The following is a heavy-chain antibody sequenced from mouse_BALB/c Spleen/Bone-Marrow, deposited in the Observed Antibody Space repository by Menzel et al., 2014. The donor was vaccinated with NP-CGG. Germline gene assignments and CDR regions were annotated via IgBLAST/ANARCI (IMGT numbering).Heavy chain of an antibody. CDR2: ISSGSSTI. CDR1: GFTFSSFG. CDR3: ARYYGNYSGYFDV. J-gene: IGHJ1*01. Sequence: EVQRVESGGGLVQPGGSRKLSCAASGFTFSSFGMHRVRQAPEKGLEWVAYISSGSSTIYYADTVKGRFTISRDNPKNTLFLQMTSLRSEDTAMYYCARYYGNYSGYFDVWGAGTTVTVSS. V-gene: IGHV5-17*02. D-gene: IGHD2-1*01.